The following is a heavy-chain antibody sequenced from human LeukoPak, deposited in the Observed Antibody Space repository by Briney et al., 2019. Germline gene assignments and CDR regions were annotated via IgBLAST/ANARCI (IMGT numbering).Heavy chain of an antibody. CDR2: INTDGSST. D-gene: IGHD6-13*01. CDR1: GFTFSSYW. Sequence: GGSLRLSCAASGFTFSSYWMHWVRQAPGKGLVWVSRINTDGSSTSYADSVNGRFTISRDNAKNTLYLQMNSLRAEDTAVYYCARVSSSSWWALDYWGQGTLVTVSS. J-gene: IGHJ4*02. V-gene: IGHV3-74*01. CDR3: ARVSSSSWWALDY.